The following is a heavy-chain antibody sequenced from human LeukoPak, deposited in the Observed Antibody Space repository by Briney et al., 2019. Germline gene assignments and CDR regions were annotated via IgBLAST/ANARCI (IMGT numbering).Heavy chain of an antibody. CDR3: AKDDPPLRTCLLWFGEKPFDY. V-gene: IGHV3-30*18. D-gene: IGHD3-10*01. J-gene: IGHJ4*02. CDR2: ISYDGSNK. Sequence: GRSLRPSCAASGFTFSNYGMHWVRQAPGKGLEWVAVISYDGSNKYYTDSVKGRFTISRDNSKNTLYLQMNSLRTEDTAVYYCAKDDPPLRTCLLWFGEKPFDYWGQGTLVTVSS. CDR1: GFTFSNYG.